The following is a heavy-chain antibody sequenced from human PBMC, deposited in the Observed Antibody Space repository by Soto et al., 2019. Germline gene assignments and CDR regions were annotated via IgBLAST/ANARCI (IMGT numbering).Heavy chain of an antibody. V-gene: IGHV3-23*01. CDR1: GFTFSSYA. Sequence: LRLSCAASGFTFSSYAMSWVRQAPGKGLEWVSAISGSGGSTYYADSVKGRFTISRDNSKNTLYLQMNSLRAEDTAVYYCARRASLGGYALGYYYYGMDVWGQGTTVTVSS. CDR2: ISGSGGST. J-gene: IGHJ6*02. CDR3: ARRASLGGYALGYYYYGMDV. D-gene: IGHD2-8*01.